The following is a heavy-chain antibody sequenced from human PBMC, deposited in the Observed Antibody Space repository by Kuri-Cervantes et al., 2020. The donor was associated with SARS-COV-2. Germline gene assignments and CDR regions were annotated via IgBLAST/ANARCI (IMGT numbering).Heavy chain of an antibody. CDR3: AILETLWLQGYFDY. Sequence: GGSLRLSCAASGFTFSSYSMNWVRQAPGRGLEWVSFISASGGRTYYADSVKGQFTVSRDNSKNTLYLQMNSLRAEDTAVYYCAILETLWLQGYFDYWGQGTLVTVSS. V-gene: IGHV3-23*01. J-gene: IGHJ4*02. D-gene: IGHD3-10*01. CDR2: ISASGGRT. CDR1: GFTFSSYS.